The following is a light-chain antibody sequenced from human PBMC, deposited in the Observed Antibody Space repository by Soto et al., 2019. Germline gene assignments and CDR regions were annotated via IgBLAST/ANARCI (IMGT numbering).Light chain of an antibody. J-gene: IGLJ3*02. V-gene: IGLV2-23*02. CDR1: SSDVGRYNF. Sequence: QSALTQPASGSGSPGQSILISCTGTSSDVGRYNFVSWYQQHPGKAPKLMIYEVSKRPSGGSNRVSGSKSGNTASLTISGLQPEDEADYSSCSYAGNSGVFGGGTKLTVL. CDR2: EVS. CDR3: CSYAGNSGV.